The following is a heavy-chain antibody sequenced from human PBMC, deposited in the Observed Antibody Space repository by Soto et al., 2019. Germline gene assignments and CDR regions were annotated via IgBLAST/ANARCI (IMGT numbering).Heavy chain of an antibody. V-gene: IGHV4-30-2*01. CDR2: IYHSGST. Sequence: SETLSLTCAVSGGSISSGGYSWSWIRQPPGKGLEWIGYIYHSGSTYYNKSLKSRVTILVDRSKNQFSLKLSSVTAADTAVYYCARGEVVALGYWGQGTLVTVS. J-gene: IGHJ4*02. CDR3: ARGEVVALGY. D-gene: IGHD2-15*01. CDR1: GGSISSGGYS.